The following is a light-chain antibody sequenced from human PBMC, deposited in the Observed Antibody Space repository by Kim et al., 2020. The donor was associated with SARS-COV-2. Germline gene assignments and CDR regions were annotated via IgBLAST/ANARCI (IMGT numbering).Light chain of an antibody. J-gene: IGKJ3*01. V-gene: IGKV1-9*01. Sequence: SVVEEVTITCRASHGISSYLAWYQQKPGKAPKLLIYAASTLQSGVPSRFSGSGSGTDFTLTISSLQPEDFATYYCQQLNSYPGFTFGPGTKVDIK. CDR3: QQLNSYPGFT. CDR2: AAS. CDR1: HGISSY.